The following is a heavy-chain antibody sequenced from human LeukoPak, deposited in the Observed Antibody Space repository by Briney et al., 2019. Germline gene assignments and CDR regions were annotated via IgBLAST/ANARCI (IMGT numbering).Heavy chain of an antibody. CDR3: AGYSSSWYSGWFDP. D-gene: IGHD6-13*01. CDR1: GGSISSYY. Sequence: PSETLSLTCTVSGGSISSYYWSWLRQPAGKGLEWIGRIYTSGSTNYNPSLKSRVTMSVDTSKNQFSLKLSSVTAADTAVYYCAGYSSSWYSGWFDPWGQGTLVTVSS. J-gene: IGHJ5*02. CDR2: IYTSGST. V-gene: IGHV4-4*07.